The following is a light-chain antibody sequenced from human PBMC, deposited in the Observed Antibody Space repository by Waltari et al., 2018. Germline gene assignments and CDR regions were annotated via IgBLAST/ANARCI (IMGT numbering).Light chain of an antibody. V-gene: IGKV1-16*02. CDR1: QGISNY. CDR3: QQHNSYPYT. J-gene: IGKJ2*01. Sequence: IQMIHSPSSLSASVGDRVTFTCRASQGISNYVAWFHQTPGKAPQSLIYGASSLHSGVPSKFSGSVSGTDLPLTISSLQPEDFATYYCQQHNSYPYTGGQGTKLEI. CDR2: GAS.